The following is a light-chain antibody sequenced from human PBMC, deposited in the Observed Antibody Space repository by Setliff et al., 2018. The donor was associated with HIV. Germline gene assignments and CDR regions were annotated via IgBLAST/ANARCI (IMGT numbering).Light chain of an antibody. V-gene: IGLV2-14*01. Sequence: QSALTQPASVSGSPGQSITISCTGTSSDVGGYNYVSWYQQHPGKAPKLVIYEVSNRPSGVSNRFSGSKSGNAASLTISGLQAEDEADYYCSSFTSSSTYGFGTGTKV. CDR3: SSFTSSSTYG. CDR1: SSDVGGYNY. J-gene: IGLJ1*01. CDR2: EVS.